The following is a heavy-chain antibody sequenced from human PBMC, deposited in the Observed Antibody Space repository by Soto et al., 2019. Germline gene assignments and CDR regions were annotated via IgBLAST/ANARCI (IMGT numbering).Heavy chain of an antibody. CDR3: AGRTSYHFAY. D-gene: IGHD3-16*02. CDR2: VGGNGIDT. CDR1: GFIFSNYA. Sequence: EVQLLESGGGLVQPGGSLRLSCAASGFIFSNYAMNWVRQDPGKGLAWVSAVGGNGIDTYYADSVKGRFTIARDNAKNTLYPQMNSLKAEDTAVSYCAGRTSYHFAYWGQGNLVTVSS. V-gene: IGHV3-23*01. J-gene: IGHJ4*02.